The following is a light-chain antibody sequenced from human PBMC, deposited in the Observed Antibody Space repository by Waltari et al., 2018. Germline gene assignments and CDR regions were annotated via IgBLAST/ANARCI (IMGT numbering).Light chain of an antibody. J-gene: IGLJ2*01. Sequence: QSVLTHPPSVSGAPGQRVTISCTGSSPNIGPAYALHWYRQLPPAAPKLLIYGNNIRSSGVPDRISGSRSGTSASLAITGLQAEDEGDYYCQSYDSSLSRTVFGGGTKLTVL. CDR2: GNN. CDR3: QSYDSSLSRTV. V-gene: IGLV1-40*01. CDR1: SPNIGPAYA.